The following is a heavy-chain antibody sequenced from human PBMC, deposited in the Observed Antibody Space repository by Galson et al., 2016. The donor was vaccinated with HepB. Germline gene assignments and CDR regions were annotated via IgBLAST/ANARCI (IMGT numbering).Heavy chain of an antibody. D-gene: IGHD6-13*01. CDR2: IGWNSGTI. CDR3: TKATSSSWAGALDI. J-gene: IGHJ3*02. CDR1: GFTFDDYA. V-gene: IGHV3-9*01. Sequence: SLRLSCAASGFTFDDYAMHWVRQAPGKGLEWVSGIGWNSGTIDYADSVNGRFTISRDNAKNSLYLQMNSLRGEDTALYYCTKATSSSWAGALDIWGQGTMVTVSS.